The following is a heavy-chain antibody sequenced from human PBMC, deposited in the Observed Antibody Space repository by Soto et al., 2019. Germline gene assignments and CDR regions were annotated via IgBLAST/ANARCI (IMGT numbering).Heavy chain of an antibody. J-gene: IGHJ5*02. CDR2: MNPNSGNT. CDR1: GYTFTSYD. V-gene: IGHV1-8*01. D-gene: IGHD6-13*01. Sequence: QVQLVQSGAEVKKPGASVKVSCKASGYTFTSYDINWVRQATGQGLVWMGWMNPNSGNTGYAQKFKGRVTMAMNTSMSTAYMERSSLRSEDTAVYYCARERSAGTGWFDPWGQGTLVTVSS. CDR3: ARERSAGTGWFDP.